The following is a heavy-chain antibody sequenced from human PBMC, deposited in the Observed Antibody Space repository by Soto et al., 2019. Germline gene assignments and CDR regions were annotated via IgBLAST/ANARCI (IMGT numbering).Heavy chain of an antibody. V-gene: IGHV3-7*01. D-gene: IGHD4-17*01. J-gene: IGHJ3*02. CDR3: ANMDYGDYGTGAFDI. Sequence: EVQLVESGEGLVQPGGSLRLSCAASGFTFRSYWMSWVRQTPGKGLEWVANIKQDGSENYYVGSVKGRFTISRDNAENSLYLQMKSMRVDDTAVYYCANMDYGDYGTGAFDIWRQGTMVTVSS. CDR2: IKQDGSEN. CDR1: GFTFRSYW.